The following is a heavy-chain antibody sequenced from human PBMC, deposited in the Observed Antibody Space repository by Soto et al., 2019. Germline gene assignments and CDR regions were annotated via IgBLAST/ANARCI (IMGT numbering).Heavy chain of an antibody. J-gene: IGHJ4*02. CDR2: ISGSGGTP. CDR3: AKEGTSGLYYFDY. V-gene: IGHV3-23*01. Sequence: GGSLRLSCAASGFTFSSYAMSWVRQAPGKGLEWVSVISGSGGTPYYADSVKGRFTISRDNSRNTLYLQMNSLRAGDTAKYYCAKEGTSGLYYFDYWGPGTLVTVSS. CDR1: GFTFSSYA. D-gene: IGHD6-19*01.